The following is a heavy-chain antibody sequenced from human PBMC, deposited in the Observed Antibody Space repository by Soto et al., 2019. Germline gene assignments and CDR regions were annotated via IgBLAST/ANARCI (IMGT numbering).Heavy chain of an antibody. V-gene: IGHV1-8*01. CDR2: MNPKTGDT. Sequence: ASVKVSCKASGYTFSNYDMNWVRQATGQGPEWIGWMNPKTGDTGYAQKFQGRVTMTRDISTNTAYMELSSLRYEDTAVYYCAKVSRRGASIDYDYWGQGTVVTVSS. CDR3: AKVSRRGASIDYDY. D-gene: IGHD3-22*01. J-gene: IGHJ4*02. CDR1: GYTFSNYD.